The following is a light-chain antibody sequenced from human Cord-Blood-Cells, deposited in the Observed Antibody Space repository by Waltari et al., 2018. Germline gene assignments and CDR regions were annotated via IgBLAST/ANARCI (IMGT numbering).Light chain of an antibody. J-gene: IGKJ4*01. Sequence: EILLTQSPATLSLSPGERATLSCRASQSVSSYLSCYQQKPGQAPRLLIYDASNRATGIPARFSGSGSGTDFTLTISSLEPEDFAVYYCQQRSNWPPLTFGGGTKVEIK. CDR3: QQRSNWPPLT. CDR2: DAS. V-gene: IGKV3-11*01. CDR1: QSVSSY.